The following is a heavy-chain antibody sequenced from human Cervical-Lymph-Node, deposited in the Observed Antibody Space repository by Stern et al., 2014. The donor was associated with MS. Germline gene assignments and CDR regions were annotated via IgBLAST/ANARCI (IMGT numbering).Heavy chain of an antibody. V-gene: IGHV1-46*03. D-gene: IGHD2-15*01. Sequence: VQLVQSGAEVKKPGASVKVSCKASGYTFTSYYMHWVRQAPGQGLEWMGIINPSGGSTSYAQKFQGRVTMTRDTSTSTVYMELSSLRSEDTAVYYCARGGNIVVVVAATLGVDYWGQGTLVTVSS. CDR1: GYTFTSYY. CDR2: INPSGGST. J-gene: IGHJ4*02. CDR3: ARGGNIVVVVAATLGVDY.